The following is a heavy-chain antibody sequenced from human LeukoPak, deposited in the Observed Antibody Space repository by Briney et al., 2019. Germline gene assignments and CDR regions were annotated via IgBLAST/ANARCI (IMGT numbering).Heavy chain of an antibody. J-gene: IGHJ4*02. CDR2: INPKSGGT. CDR3: ARSIAAAGRRVDY. D-gene: IGHD6-13*01. CDR1: VYTFTGYY. V-gene: IGHV1-2*02. Sequence: ASVKVSCKPSVYTFTGYYMHWVRQAPGQGLEWMGWINPKSGGTNYAQKFQGRVTMTRDTSISTAYTELSRLRSDDTAVYYCARSIAAAGRRVDYWGQGTLVTVSS.